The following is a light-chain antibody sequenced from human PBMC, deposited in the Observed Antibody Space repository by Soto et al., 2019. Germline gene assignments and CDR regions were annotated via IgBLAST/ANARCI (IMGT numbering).Light chain of an antibody. CDR2: AAS. V-gene: IGKV1-27*01. Sequence: DIQMTQSPSSLSASVGDRVIITCRASQGITNYLAWYQQKPGKAPKLLIYAASTLQSGVPSRFSGSGSGTEFTLTISSLQSEDFAVYYCQQYNNWPSWTFGQGTKVDIK. J-gene: IGKJ1*01. CDR1: QGITNY. CDR3: QQYNNWPSWT.